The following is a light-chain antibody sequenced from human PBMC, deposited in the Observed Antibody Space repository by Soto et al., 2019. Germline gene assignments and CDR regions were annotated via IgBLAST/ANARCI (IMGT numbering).Light chain of an antibody. CDR2: EVS. CDR1: SSDVGGYIF. V-gene: IGLV2-14*01. Sequence: QSALTQPASVSGSPGQSITISCSGTSSDVGGYIFVSWYQQYPGKAPKLMIYEVSNRPSGVPSRFSGSKSGKTASLTISGIEDEDETDYYCNSYTSNRTCVFGTGTKVTVL. J-gene: IGLJ1*01. CDR3: NSYTSNRTCV.